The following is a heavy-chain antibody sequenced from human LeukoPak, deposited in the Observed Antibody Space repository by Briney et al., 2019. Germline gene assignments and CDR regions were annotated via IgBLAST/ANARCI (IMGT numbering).Heavy chain of an antibody. V-gene: IGHV4-39*01. D-gene: IGHD1-26*01. CDR2: IYYSGNT. J-gene: IGHJ4*02. Sequence: SETLSLTCTVSGGSISSSSYYWGWIRQPPGKGLEWIGSIYYSGNTYYNPSLKSRDTISVDTSKNQFSLKLSSVTAADTAVYYCASRGSVGATTDFDYWGQGTLVTVSS. CDR1: GGSISSSSYY. CDR3: ASRGSVGATTDFDY.